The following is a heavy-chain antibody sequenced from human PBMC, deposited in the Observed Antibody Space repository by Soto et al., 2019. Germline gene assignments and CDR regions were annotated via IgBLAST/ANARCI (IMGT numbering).Heavy chain of an antibody. J-gene: IGHJ4*02. CDR1: GSTLTELS. CDR2: FDPEDGET. CDR3: AAGVTTFDY. D-gene: IGHD4-17*01. Sequence: ASEKVSCKVSGSTLTELSMHWVRQAPGKGLEWMGGFDPEDGETIYAQTFQGRVTMTEDTSTDTAYMELSSLMSEDTAVSYCAAGVTTFDYWGQGTLVTVSS. V-gene: IGHV1-24*01.